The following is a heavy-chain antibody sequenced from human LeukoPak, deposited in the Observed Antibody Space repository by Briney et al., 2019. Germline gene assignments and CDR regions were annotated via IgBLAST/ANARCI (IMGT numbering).Heavy chain of an antibody. J-gene: IGHJ6*03. CDR1: GFTFSSYA. V-gene: IGHV3-30*02. CDR3: AKPLAAAAKNYYYYMDV. CDR2: IRYDGSNK. D-gene: IGHD6-13*01. Sequence: GGSLRLSCAASGFTFSSYAVHWVRQAPGKGLEWVAFIRYDGSNKYYADSVKGRFTISRDNSKNTLYLQMNSLRAEDTAVYYCAKPLAAAAKNYYYYMDVWGKGTTVTVSS.